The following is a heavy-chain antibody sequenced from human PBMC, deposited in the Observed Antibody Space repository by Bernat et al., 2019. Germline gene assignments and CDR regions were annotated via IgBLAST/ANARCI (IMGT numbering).Heavy chain of an antibody. CDR2: ISYDGSNK. V-gene: IGHV3-30*18. CDR1: GFTFSSYG. CDR3: AKDFSYSSGLYFAFHI. J-gene: IGHJ3*02. Sequence: QMHLVESGGGVVQPGRSLRLSCAASGFTFSSYGMHWVRQAPGKGLEWVAVISYDGSNKYYADSVKGRFTISRDNFKNTLYLQMSSLRAEDTAMYYCAKDFSYSSGLYFAFHIWGQGTMVTVSS. D-gene: IGHD6-19*01.